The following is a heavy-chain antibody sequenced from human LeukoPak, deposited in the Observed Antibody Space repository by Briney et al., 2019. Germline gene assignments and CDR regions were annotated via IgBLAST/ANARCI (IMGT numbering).Heavy chain of an antibody. D-gene: IGHD1-14*01. V-gene: IGHV6-1*01. CDR3: ARSTAPGNHGYFQH. CDR1: VDSVSSGSTA. J-gene: IGHJ1*01. Sequence: SQTLSLTCAIPVDSVSSGSTAWNWVRQSPSRGLEWLGRTYYRSKWYNDYAVSVTGRTTISPDTSKNQFSLHLNSVTPADTAAYYCARSTAPGNHGYFQHWGQGTLVTVSS. CDR2: TYYRSKWYN.